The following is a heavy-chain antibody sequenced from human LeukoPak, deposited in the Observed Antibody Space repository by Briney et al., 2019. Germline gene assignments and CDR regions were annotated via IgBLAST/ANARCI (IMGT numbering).Heavy chain of an antibody. J-gene: IGHJ4*02. D-gene: IGHD5-24*01. CDR1: GASINDFY. Sequence: SETLSLTCAVSGASINDFYWTWIRQPPGKGLEWIGYVYYSGSTNSNPSLRSRVTISVDTSTNQFSLKLSSVTATDTAVYSCARCASRENYFDYWGQGILVTVSS. CDR3: ARCASRENYFDY. CDR2: VYYSGST. V-gene: IGHV4-59*08.